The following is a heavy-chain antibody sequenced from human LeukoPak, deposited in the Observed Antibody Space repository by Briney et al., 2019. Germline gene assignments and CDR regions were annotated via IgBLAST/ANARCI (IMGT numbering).Heavy chain of an antibody. CDR3: ARVSSSVTHFDY. J-gene: IGHJ4*02. CDR1: GGSISNYY. CDR2: IYTSGSI. D-gene: IGHD4-17*01. V-gene: IGHV4-4*07. Sequence: SETLSLTCTVSGGSISNYYWAWIRQSAGRGLEWIGRIYTSGSISYNSSLKSRVTMSVDTSKNQFSLKLISVTAADTAVYYCARVSSSVTHFDYWGQGTLVTVSS.